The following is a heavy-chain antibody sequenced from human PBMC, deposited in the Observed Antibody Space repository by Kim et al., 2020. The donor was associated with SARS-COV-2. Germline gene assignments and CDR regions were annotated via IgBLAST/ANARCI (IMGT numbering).Heavy chain of an antibody. D-gene: IGHD2-8*01. CDR3: ARRLVSYYGMDV. V-gene: IGHV4-59*08. J-gene: IGHJ6*02. Sequence: SETLSLTCTVSGGSMSSNYWSWIRQPPGKGLEWIGYIYFSGSTSYNPSLKSRVTISVDTSKNQFSLKLTSVTAADTAVYYCARRLVSYYGMDVWGQGTTV. CDR2: IYFSGST. CDR1: GGSMSSNY.